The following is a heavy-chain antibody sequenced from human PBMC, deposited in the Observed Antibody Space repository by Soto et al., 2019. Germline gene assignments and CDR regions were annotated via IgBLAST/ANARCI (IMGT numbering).Heavy chain of an antibody. D-gene: IGHD2-2*01. CDR1: GYTFTSYG. V-gene: IGHV1-18*01. J-gene: IGHJ4*02. CDR2: ISAYNGNT. CDR3: AGTRLGYCSSTSCYLFDY. Sequence: QVQLVQSGAEVKKPGASVKVSCKASGYTFTSYGISWVRQAPGQGLEWMGWISAYNGNTNYAQKLQGRVTMTTDTSTSTAYMELMSLRSDDTAVYYCAGTRLGYCSSTSCYLFDYWGQGTLVTVSS.